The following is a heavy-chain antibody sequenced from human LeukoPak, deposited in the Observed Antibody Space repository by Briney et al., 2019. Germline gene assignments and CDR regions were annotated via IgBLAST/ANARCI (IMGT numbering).Heavy chain of an antibody. V-gene: IGHV3-64D*06. Sequence: GGSLRLSCSASGITFSSYAMHWVRQAPGKGLEYVSAISSNGGSTYYADSVKGRFTISRDNSKNTLYLQTSSLRAEDTAVYYCVKDVYYYGSGSYPRGDYWGQGTLVTVSS. CDR3: VKDVYYYGSGSYPRGDY. CDR1: GITFSSYA. J-gene: IGHJ4*02. D-gene: IGHD3-10*01. CDR2: ISSNGGST.